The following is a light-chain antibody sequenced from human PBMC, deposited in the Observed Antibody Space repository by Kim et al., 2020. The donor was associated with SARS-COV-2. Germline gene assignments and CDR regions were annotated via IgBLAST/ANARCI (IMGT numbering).Light chain of an antibody. CDR3: QKCDSAPWT. Sequence: ASVGDRVTITCRASQDISNDLAWVQLKPGKAPKLLIYAASALQPGVPSRFSGSGSGTDFTLTVTSLQPEDVATYYCQKCDSAPWTFGQGTKVDIK. CDR1: QDISND. V-gene: IGKV1-27*01. CDR2: AAS. J-gene: IGKJ1*01.